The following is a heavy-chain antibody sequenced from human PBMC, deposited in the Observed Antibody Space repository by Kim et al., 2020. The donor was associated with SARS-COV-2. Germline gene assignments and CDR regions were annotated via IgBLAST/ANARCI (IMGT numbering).Heavy chain of an antibody. CDR1: GGTFSSYA. D-gene: IGHD3-22*01. CDR2: IIPIFGTA. V-gene: IGHV1-69*13. Sequence: SVKVSCKASGGTFSSYAISWVRQAPGQGLEWMGGIIPIFGTANYAQKFQGRVTITADESTSTAYMELSSLRSEDTAVYYCARGFISYYDSSGYSLDYWGQGTLVTVSS. CDR3: ARGFISYYDSSGYSLDY. J-gene: IGHJ4*02.